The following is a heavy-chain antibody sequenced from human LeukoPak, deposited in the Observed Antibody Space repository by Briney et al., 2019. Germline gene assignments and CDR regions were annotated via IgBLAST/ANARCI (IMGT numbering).Heavy chain of an antibody. CDR1: GFTFSSYD. CDR2: ISGSGGST. CDR3: AKEAGYCSGGSCYDY. V-gene: IGHV3-23*01. D-gene: IGHD2-15*01. J-gene: IGHJ4*02. Sequence: PGGSLRLSCAASGFTFSSYDMSWVRQAPGKGLEWVAAISGSGGSTYYADSVKGRFTISRDNSKNTLYLQMNSLRAEDTAVYYCAKEAGYCSGGSCYDYWGQGTLVTVSS.